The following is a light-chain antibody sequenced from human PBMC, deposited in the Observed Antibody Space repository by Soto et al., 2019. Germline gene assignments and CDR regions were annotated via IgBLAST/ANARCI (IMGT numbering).Light chain of an antibody. J-gene: IGKJ5*01. CDR2: DAS. CDR3: QQYDNLPIT. Sequence: DIQMTQSPSSLSASVGDRVTITCQASQDISNYLNWYQQKPGKAPKLLIYDASNLETGVPSRFSGSGSWTDFTFTISSLQPEDIATYYCQQYDNLPITFGKGTRLEIK. V-gene: IGKV1-33*01. CDR1: QDISNY.